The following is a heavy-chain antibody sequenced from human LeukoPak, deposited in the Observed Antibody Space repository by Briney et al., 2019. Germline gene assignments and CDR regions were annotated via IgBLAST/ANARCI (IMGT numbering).Heavy chain of an antibody. J-gene: IGHJ6*03. CDR1: GFTFSNFA. V-gene: IGHV3-23*01. Sequence: GGSLRLSCAASGFTFSNFAMTWVRQAPGKGLEWISAISGSGGSTYYADSVKGRFTISRDNSKNTLCLQMNSLRADDTAIYYCAKGGDSYYSYYYRDVWGKGTTVTVSS. CDR2: ISGSGGST. CDR3: AKGGDSYYSYYYRDV. D-gene: IGHD2-21*02.